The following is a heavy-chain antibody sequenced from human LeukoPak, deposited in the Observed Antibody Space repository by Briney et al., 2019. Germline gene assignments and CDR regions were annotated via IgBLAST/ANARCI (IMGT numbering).Heavy chain of an antibody. V-gene: IGHV1-46*01. CDR3: AREMPRTYYFDY. J-gene: IGHJ4*02. CDR1: GYTFTNYY. Sequence: ASVKVSCTASGYTFTNYYIHWVRQAPGQGLEWMGNINPSGGSTTYAQRFQDRVFMTGDTSTSTVYMELSSLRSEDTAIYYCAREMPRTYYFDYWGQGTLVTAPS. CDR2: INPSGGST. D-gene: IGHD1-14*01.